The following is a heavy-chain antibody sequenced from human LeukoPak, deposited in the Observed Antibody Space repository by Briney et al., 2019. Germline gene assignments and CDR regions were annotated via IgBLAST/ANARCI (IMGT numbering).Heavy chain of an antibody. CDR2: INGNGGRR. Sequence: GGSLRLSGAASGFILEDYGMTWVRQAPGKGREGGSGINGNGGRRGYAASVKGRFTTSRDNANNSLYLQMTSLRAEDTAVYYCARAPQLYCSSTSSYADAFDIWGQGTMVTVSS. CDR3: ARAPQLYCSSTSSYADAFDI. D-gene: IGHD2-2*01. J-gene: IGHJ3*02. V-gene: IGHV3-20*04. CDR1: GFILEDYG.